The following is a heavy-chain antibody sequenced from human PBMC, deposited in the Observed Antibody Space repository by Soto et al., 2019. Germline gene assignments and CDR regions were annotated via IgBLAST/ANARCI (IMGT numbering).Heavy chain of an antibody. CDR2: IHYSGST. J-gene: IGHJ6*02. CDR1: GGSISSSSYY. CDR3: ARLRRADAGAYYSDV. V-gene: IGHV4-39*01. D-gene: IGHD3-10*01. Sequence: PSETLSLTCTVSGGSISSSSYYWGWIRQPPGKGLEWIGSIHYSGSTYYNPSLKSRVTISVDTSKNQFSLKLSSVTAADTAVYYCARLRRADAGAYYSDVWGQGTTVTVSS.